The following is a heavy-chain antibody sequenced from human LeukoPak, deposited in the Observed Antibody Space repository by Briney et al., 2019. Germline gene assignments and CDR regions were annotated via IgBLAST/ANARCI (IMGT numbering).Heavy chain of an antibody. CDR3: ARGRLRATTGFYYFNY. CDR1: GGSSSGYY. D-gene: IGHD1-26*01. J-gene: IGHJ4*02. Sequence: PSETLSLTCAVYGGSSSGYYWSWIRQPPGKGLEWIGEINHSGSTNYNPSLKSRVTISVDTSKNQFSLKLSSVTAADTAVYYCARGRLRATTGFYYFNYWGQGTLVTVSS. V-gene: IGHV4-34*01. CDR2: INHSGST.